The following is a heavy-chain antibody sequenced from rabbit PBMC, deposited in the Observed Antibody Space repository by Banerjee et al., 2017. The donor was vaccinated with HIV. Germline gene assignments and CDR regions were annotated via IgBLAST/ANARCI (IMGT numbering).Heavy chain of an antibody. J-gene: IGHJ4*01. Sequence: QSLEESGGDLVKPGASLTLTCTASGFSFSNSYYMCWVRQAPGKGLEWIACVDTSSGSTYYASWAEVRFTISKTSSTPVNLQMTSLTAAATATYFCARGITRYAGYGVATALGYFNLWVPGTLVTFS. V-gene: IGHV1S40*01. CDR2: VDTSSGST. CDR1: GFSFSNSYY. D-gene: IGHD7-1*01. CDR3: ARGITRYAGYGVATALGYFNL.